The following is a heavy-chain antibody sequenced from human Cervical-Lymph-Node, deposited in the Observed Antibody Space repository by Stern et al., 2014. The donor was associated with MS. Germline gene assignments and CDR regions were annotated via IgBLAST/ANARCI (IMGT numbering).Heavy chain of an antibody. CDR3: AMDSSGSLDELIFSS. CDR2: INPNSGGP. V-gene: IGHV1-2*06. CDR1: GYTFIGYS. Sequence: QVQLVESGAEVKKPGASVRVSCKASGYTFIGYSIHWVRQAPGQGLEWMGRINPNSGGPNSAQKFQGRVTMTRDTSINTAYMEVSRLRSDDTAVYYCAMDSSGSLDELIFSSWGQGTLVTVSS. J-gene: IGHJ5*02. D-gene: IGHD6-19*01.